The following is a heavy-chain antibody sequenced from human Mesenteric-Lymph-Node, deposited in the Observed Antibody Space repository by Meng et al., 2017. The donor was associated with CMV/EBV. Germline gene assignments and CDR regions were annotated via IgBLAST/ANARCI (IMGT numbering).Heavy chain of an antibody. CDR1: GYTFTGYY. J-gene: IGHJ4*02. D-gene: IGHD3-22*01. CDR2: INPNSGGT. V-gene: IGHV1-2*06. Sequence: SGYTFTGYYMHWVRQAPGQGLEWVGRINPNSGGTNYAQKFQGRVTMTRDTSTSTVYMELSSLRSEDTAVYYCARAREAYDSSGYYFDYWGQGTLVTVSS. CDR3: ARAREAYDSSGYYFDY.